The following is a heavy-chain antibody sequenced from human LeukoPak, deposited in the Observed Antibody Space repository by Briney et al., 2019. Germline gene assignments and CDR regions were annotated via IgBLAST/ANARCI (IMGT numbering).Heavy chain of an antibody. V-gene: IGHV3-30-3*01. Sequence: GGSLRLSCAASGFTFSSYAMHWVRQAPGKGLEWVAVISYDGSNKYYADSVKGRFTISRDNSKNTLYLQMNSLRAEDTAVYYCAREPRENAPYSSSTYYYYGMDVWGQGTTVTVSS. J-gene: IGHJ6*02. CDR2: ISYDGSNK. D-gene: IGHD6-6*01. CDR3: AREPRENAPYSSSTYYYYGMDV. CDR1: GFTFSSYA.